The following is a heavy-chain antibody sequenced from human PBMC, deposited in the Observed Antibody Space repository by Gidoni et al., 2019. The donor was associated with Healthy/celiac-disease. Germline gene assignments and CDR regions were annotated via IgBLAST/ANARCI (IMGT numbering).Heavy chain of an antibody. V-gene: IGHV3-53*01. J-gene: IGHJ4*02. Sequence: EVQLVESGGGLIQPGGSLRLPCAASGFTVSSNYMSWVRPAPGKGLEWVSVIYSGGSTYYADSVKGRFTISRDNSKNTLYLQMNSVRAEDTAVYYCAREDVSVAFFDYLGQGTLVTVSS. CDR3: AREDVSVAFFDY. D-gene: IGHD5-12*01. CDR1: GFTVSSNY. CDR2: IYSGGST.